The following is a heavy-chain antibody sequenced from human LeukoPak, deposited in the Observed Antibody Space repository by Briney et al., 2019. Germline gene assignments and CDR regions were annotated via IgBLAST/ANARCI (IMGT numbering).Heavy chain of an antibody. CDR2: IYYSGST. Sequence: SETLSLTCTVSGGSISSGDYYWSWIRQPPGKGLEWIGYIYYSGSTYYNPSLKSRVTISVDTSKNQFSLKLSSVTAADTAVYYCASSYDSSGSTSPLFDYWGQGTLVTVSS. V-gene: IGHV4-30-4*01. CDR1: GGSISSGDYY. D-gene: IGHD3-22*01. J-gene: IGHJ4*02. CDR3: ASSYDSSGSTSPLFDY.